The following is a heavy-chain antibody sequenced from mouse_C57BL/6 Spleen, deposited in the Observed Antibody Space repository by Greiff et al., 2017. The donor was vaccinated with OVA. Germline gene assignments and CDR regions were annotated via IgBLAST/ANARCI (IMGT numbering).Heavy chain of an antibody. CDR2: ISSGSSTI. Sequence: EVQLVESGGGLVKPGGSLKLSCAASGFTFSDYGMHWVRQAPEQGLEWVAYISSGSSTIYYADTVKGRFTISRDNAKNTLFLQMTSLRSEDTAMYYCAKYYYDYDEDYAMDYWGQGTSVTVSS. CDR1: GFTFSDYG. D-gene: IGHD2-4*01. CDR3: AKYYYDYDEDYAMDY. J-gene: IGHJ4*01. V-gene: IGHV5-17*01.